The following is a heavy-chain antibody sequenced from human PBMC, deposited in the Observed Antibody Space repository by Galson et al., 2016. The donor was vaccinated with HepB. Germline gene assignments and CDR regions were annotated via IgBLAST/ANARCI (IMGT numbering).Heavy chain of an antibody. CDR3: AGGRGEESWFDY. Sequence: SLRLSCATSGFAFNSYYMQWIRQAPGKGLEWVAGVWYDGSKKFYADSVKGRFTIYKDYSQEMVFLQMNSLKIEDTAVYYCAGGRGEESWFDYWGQGTSVIVSS. CDR2: VWYDGSKK. CDR1: GFAFNSYY. D-gene: IGHD2-21*01. V-gene: IGHV3-33*01. J-gene: IGHJ4*01.